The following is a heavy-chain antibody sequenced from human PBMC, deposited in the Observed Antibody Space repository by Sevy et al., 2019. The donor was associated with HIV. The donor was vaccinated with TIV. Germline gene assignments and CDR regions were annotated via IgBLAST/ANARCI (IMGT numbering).Heavy chain of an antibody. Sequence: ASVNVSCKASGYTFTGYYMHWVRQAPGQGLEWMGRINPNSGGTNYAQKFQGRVTMTRDTSISTAYMELSRLRSDDTAVYYCATAGMVVRDYYYGMDVWGQGTTVTVSS. J-gene: IGHJ6*02. V-gene: IGHV1-2*06. D-gene: IGHD3-3*01. CDR2: INPNSGGT. CDR1: GYTFTGYY. CDR3: ATAGMVVRDYYYGMDV.